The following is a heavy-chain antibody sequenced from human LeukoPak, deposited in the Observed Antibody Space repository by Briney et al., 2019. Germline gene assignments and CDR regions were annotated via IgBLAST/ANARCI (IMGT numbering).Heavy chain of an antibody. CDR3: ARERKGFDP. J-gene: IGHJ5*02. CDR1: GGTFSSYA. CDR2: IIPILGIA. Sequence: GASVKASCKASGGTFSSYAISWVRQAPGQGLEWMGRIIPILGIANYAQKFQGRVTITADKSTSTAYIELSSLRSEDTAVYYCARERKGFDPWGQGTLVTVSS. V-gene: IGHV1-69*04.